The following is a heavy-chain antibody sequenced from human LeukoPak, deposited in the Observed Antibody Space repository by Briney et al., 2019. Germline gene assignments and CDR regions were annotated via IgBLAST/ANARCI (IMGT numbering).Heavy chain of an antibody. V-gene: IGHV4-39*07. Sequence: PSETLSLTCTVSGGSISSSSYYWGWIRQPPGKGLEWIGSIYYSGSTYYNPSLKSRVTISVDTSKNQFSLKLSSVTAADTAVYYCARDAGITSDYWGQGTLVTVSS. J-gene: IGHJ4*02. D-gene: IGHD1-14*01. CDR3: ARDAGITSDY. CDR2: IYYSGST. CDR1: GGSISSSSYY.